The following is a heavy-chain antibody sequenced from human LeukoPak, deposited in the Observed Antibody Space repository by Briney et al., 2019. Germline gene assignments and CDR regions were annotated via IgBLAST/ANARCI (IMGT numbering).Heavy chain of an antibody. J-gene: IGHJ4*02. D-gene: IGHD3-10*01. CDR1: GYSISSGYY. CDR2: IYYSGST. CDR3: ASGTTYYYGSGSYPLGY. V-gene: IGHV4-38-2*02. Sequence: SETLSLTCTVSGYSISSGYYWGWIRQPPGKGLEWIGSIYYSGSTYYNPSLKSRVTISVDTSKNQFSLKLSSVTAADTAVYYCASGTTYYYGSGSYPLGYWGQGTLVTVSS.